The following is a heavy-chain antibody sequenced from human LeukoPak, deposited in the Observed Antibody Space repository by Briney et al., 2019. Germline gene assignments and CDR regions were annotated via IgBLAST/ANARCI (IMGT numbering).Heavy chain of an antibody. J-gene: IGHJ5*02. D-gene: IGHD3-10*01. CDR2: IYYSGST. Sequence: PSETLSLTCAVYGGSFSGYYWSWIRQPPGKGLEWIGYIYYSGSTNYNPSLKSRVTISVDTSKNQFSLKLSSVTAADTAVYYCARHELLLWFGGLQGFDPWGQGTLVTVSS. CDR1: GGSFSGYY. CDR3: ARHELLLWFGGLQGFDP. V-gene: IGHV4-59*08.